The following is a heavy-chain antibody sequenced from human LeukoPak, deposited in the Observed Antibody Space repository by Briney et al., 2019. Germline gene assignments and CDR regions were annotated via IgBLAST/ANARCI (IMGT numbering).Heavy chain of an antibody. CDR2: IKQDGSDK. CDR3: ARGGYNYGY. D-gene: IGHD5-18*01. V-gene: IGHV3-7*01. J-gene: IGHJ4*02. CDR1: GFTFSSYA. Sequence: GGSLRLSCAASGFTFSSYAMSWVRQAPGKGLEWVANIKQDGSDKYYVDSVKGRFTISKDNAKNSLYLQMNSLRAEDTAVYYCARGGYNYGYWGQGTQVTVSS.